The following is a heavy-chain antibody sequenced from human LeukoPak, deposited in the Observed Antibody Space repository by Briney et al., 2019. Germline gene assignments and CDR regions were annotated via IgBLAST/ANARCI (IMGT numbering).Heavy chain of an antibody. CDR2: TNAGNGNA. D-gene: IGHD3-22*01. CDR3: ARVPLHDRNDYYYPH. J-gene: IGHJ1*01. CDR1: GYTFTDYG. V-gene: IGHV1-3*01. Sequence: ASVKVSCKASGYTFTDYGMHWVRQAPGQRLEWMAWTNAGNGNAKYSQKFQGRVTITRDTSASTAYMELSSLRSEDTAVYYCARVPLHDRNDYYYPHWGQGTVVTVSS.